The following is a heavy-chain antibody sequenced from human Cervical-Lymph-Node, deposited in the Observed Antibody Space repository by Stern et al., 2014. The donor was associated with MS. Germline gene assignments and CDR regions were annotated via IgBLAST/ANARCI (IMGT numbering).Heavy chain of an antibody. Sequence: EVQLLESGGGLVQPGGSLRLSCAASGFTFSSYAMSWVRQAPGKGLEWVSAISGSGGSTYYADSVKGRFTISRDNSKNTLYLQMNSLRAEDTAVYYCANGQYQLLASLHYWGQGTLVTVSS. CDR1: GFTFSSYA. CDR2: ISGSGGST. J-gene: IGHJ4*02. CDR3: ANGQYQLLASLHY. V-gene: IGHV3-23*01. D-gene: IGHD2-2*01.